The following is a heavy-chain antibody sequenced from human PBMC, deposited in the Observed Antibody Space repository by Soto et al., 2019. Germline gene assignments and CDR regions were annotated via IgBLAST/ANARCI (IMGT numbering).Heavy chain of an antibody. V-gene: IGHV3-30*18. CDR2: ISYDGSNK. J-gene: IGHJ4*02. CDR1: GFTFSSYG. D-gene: IGHD3-22*01. Sequence: GGSLRLSCAASGFTFSSYGMHWVRQAPGKGLEWVAVISYDGSNKYYADSVKGRFTISRDNPKNTLYLQMNSLRAEDTAVHYCAKTALNYYDSSGIALDYWGQGTLVTVSS. CDR3: AKTALNYYDSSGIALDY.